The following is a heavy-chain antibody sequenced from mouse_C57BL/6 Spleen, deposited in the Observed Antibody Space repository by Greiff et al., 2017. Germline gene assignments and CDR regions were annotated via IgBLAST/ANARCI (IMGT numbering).Heavy chain of an antibody. CDR1: GFTFTDYY. V-gene: IGHV7-3*01. CDR3: ARYSNYGYFDY. Sequence: DVKLQESGGGLVQPGGSLSLSCAASGFTFTDYYMSWVRQPPGKALEWLGFIRNKANGYTTEYSASVKGRFTISRDNSKSILYLQMNALRAEDSATYYCARYSNYGYFDYWGQGTTLTVSS. J-gene: IGHJ2*01. D-gene: IGHD2-1*01. CDR2: IRNKANGYTT.